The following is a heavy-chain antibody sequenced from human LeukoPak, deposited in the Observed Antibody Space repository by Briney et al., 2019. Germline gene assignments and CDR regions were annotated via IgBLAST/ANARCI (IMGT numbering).Heavy chain of an antibody. CDR2: ISSSSSYI. D-gene: IGHD6-13*01. V-gene: IGHV3-21*01. J-gene: IGHJ4*02. CDR1: GFTFSSYS. Sequence: GGSLRLSCAASGFTFSSYSMNWVRQAPGKGLEWVSSISSSSSYIYYADSVKGRFTTSRDNAKNSLYLQMNSLKAEDTAVYYCARDIAAAVDYWGQGTLVTVSS. CDR3: ARDIAAAVDY.